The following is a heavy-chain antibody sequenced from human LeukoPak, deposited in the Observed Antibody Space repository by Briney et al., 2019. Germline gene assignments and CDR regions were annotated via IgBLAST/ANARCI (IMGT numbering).Heavy chain of an antibody. Sequence: GGSLRLSCAASGFTFSDYYINWIRQAPGKGLEWLSYISGNGRFIEYADSVKGRFTISRDNAQNLLYLQMNSLRAEDTATYYCARDLNTGMDVWGRGTTVTVSS. V-gene: IGHV3-11*01. CDR3: ARDLNTGMDV. CDR2: ISGNGRFI. J-gene: IGHJ6*02. CDR1: GFTFSDYY. D-gene: IGHD2/OR15-2a*01.